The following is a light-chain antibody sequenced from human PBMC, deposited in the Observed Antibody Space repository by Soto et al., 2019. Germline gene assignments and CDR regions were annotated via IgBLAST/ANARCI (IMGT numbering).Light chain of an antibody. V-gene: IGLV2-14*01. CDR1: SSDVGGSKY. CDR3: SSYTGSDTLVV. CDR2: EVS. Sequence: QSALTQPASESGSPGQSITISCTGTSSDVGGSKYVSWYQHHPGKAPKLITYEVSNRPSGVSNRFSGSKSGNTASLTISGLQAEDEADYYCSSYTGSDTLVVFGGGTKVTVL. J-gene: IGLJ3*02.